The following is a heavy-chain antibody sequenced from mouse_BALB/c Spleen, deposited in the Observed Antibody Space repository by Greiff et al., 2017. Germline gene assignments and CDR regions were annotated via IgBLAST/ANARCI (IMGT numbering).Heavy chain of an antibody. CDR2: IYPGDGDT. CDR1: GYTFTSYW. J-gene: IGHJ4*01. Sequence: QVQLQQSGAELARPGASVKLSCKASGYTFTSYWMQWVKQRPGQGLEWIGAIYPGDGDTRYTQKFKGKATLTADKSSSTAYMQLSSLASEDSAVYYCARDYYGSSYGYYYAMDYWGQGTSVTVSS. V-gene: IGHV1-87*01. D-gene: IGHD1-1*01. CDR3: ARDYYGSSYGYYYAMDY.